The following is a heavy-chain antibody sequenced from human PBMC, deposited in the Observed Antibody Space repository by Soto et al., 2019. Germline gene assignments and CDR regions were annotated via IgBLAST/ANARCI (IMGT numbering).Heavy chain of an antibody. Sequence: ASVKVSCKASGCTFTNFGINWVRQAPGQGLEWMGWIRVSTGNINYAQKFQDRVTMTMDTSTSTAYMELRSLRSDDTAMFYCARDLDTSGSYYTDYWGQGTLVTVSS. CDR2: IRVSTGNI. J-gene: IGHJ4*02. CDR1: GCTFTNFG. V-gene: IGHV1-18*01. D-gene: IGHD3-10*01. CDR3: ARDLDTSGSYYTDY.